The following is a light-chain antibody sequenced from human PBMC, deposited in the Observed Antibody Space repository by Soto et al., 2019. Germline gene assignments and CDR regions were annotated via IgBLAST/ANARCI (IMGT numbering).Light chain of an antibody. CDR1: QSVSSN. CDR3: QKYNNLHPLFT. CDR2: GAS. V-gene: IGKV3-15*01. Sequence: EIGMTQSPATLSVSPGERATLSCRASQSVSSNLAWYQQKPGQAPRLLIYGASTRATGIPARFSGSGSGTEFTLTISSLQSEDFAVYYCQKYNNLHPLFTFGPGTKVDIK. J-gene: IGKJ3*01.